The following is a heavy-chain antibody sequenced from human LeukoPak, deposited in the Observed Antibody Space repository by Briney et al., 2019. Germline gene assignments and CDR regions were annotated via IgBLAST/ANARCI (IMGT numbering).Heavy chain of an antibody. CDR3: ARDHRSIQYYDILTGYYRDDAFDI. Sequence: ASETLSRTCTVSGVSISSYYWSWLRQPPGKGLEWMRYIYYSGSTNYNPSLKSRVNISVDTSNNQFSLKLSSVTAADTAVYYCARDHRSIQYYDILTGYYRDDAFDIWGQGTMVTVSS. J-gene: IGHJ3*02. CDR1: GVSISSYY. CDR2: IYYSGST. V-gene: IGHV4-59*01. D-gene: IGHD3-9*01.